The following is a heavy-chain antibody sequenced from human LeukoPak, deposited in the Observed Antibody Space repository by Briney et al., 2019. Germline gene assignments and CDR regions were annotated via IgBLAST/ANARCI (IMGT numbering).Heavy chain of an antibody. CDR3: ARDQITMVRGVVDY. Sequence: PSETLSLTCTVSGGSISSSSYYWGWIHQPPGKGLEWIGSIYYSGSTYYNPSLKSRVTISVDTSKNQFSLKLSSVTAADTAVYYCARDQITMVRGVVDYWGQGTLVTVSS. CDR1: GGSISSSSYY. V-gene: IGHV4-39*07. CDR2: IYYSGST. D-gene: IGHD3-10*01. J-gene: IGHJ4*02.